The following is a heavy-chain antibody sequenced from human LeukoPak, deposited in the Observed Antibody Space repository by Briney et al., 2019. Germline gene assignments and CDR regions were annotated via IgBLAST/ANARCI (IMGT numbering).Heavy chain of an antibody. V-gene: IGHV4-39*01. CDR2: VDDFGGT. J-gene: IGHJ2*01. Sequence: SESLCLSCTVSGGTISSSSHYWGWMRQPPGKGLEWIGRVDDFGGTYHNPPLESRLTMSIDTSKNQVSLKLSSVTAADTAIYYCARPHYAGNAEWYFDLWGRGTLVTVSS. CDR3: ARPHYAGNAEWYFDL. D-gene: IGHD4-23*01. CDR1: GGTISSSSHY.